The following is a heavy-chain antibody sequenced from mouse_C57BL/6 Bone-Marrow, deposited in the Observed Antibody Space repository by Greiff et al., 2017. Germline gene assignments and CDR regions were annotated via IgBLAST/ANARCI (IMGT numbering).Heavy chain of an antibody. Sequence: VQLQQPGAELVKPGASVKVSCKASGYTFTSYWITWVKQRPGQGLEWIGDIYPGSGSTNYNEKFKSKATLTVDTSSSTAYMQLSSLTSEDSAVYYCAREDYYGSSYIYAMDYWGQGTSVTVSS. J-gene: IGHJ4*01. CDR2: IYPGSGST. D-gene: IGHD1-1*01. V-gene: IGHV1-55*01. CDR3: AREDYYGSSYIYAMDY. CDR1: GYTFTSYW.